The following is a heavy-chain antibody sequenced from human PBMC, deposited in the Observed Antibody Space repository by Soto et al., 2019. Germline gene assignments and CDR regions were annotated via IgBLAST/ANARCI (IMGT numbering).Heavy chain of an antibody. Sequence: GESLKISCAASGFTFSSYGMHWVRQAPGKGLEWVAVISYDGSNKYYADSVKGRFTISRDNSKNTLYLQMNSLRAEDTAVYYCAKDGSNYYYYMDVWGKGTTVTVSS. CDR1: GFTFSSYG. V-gene: IGHV3-30*18. J-gene: IGHJ6*03. CDR2: ISYDGSNK. D-gene: IGHD2-2*03. CDR3: AKDGSNYYYYMDV.